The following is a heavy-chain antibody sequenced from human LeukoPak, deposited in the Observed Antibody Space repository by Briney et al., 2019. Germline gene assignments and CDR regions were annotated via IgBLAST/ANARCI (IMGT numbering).Heavy chain of an antibody. CDR1: GFTFDDYA. V-gene: IGHV3-9*01. D-gene: IGHD3-10*01. J-gene: IGHJ3*02. CDR3: AKDHTAPYYGSGNAFDM. Sequence: GGSLRLSCAASGFTFDDYAMHWVRQAPGKGLEWVTGISWNSRTIGYADSVKGRFTISRDNAMNSLFLQISILRAEDTALYYCAKDHTAPYYGSGNAFDMWGQGTMVTVSS. CDR2: ISWNSRTI.